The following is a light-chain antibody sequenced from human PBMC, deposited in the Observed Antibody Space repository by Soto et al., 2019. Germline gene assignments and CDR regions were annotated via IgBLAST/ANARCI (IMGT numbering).Light chain of an antibody. Sequence: VQMTQSPYSLSASLGDTVTLSXRASASFYSYFKWYQHQPGXAPGXXXDAXSTLQSGVPSRLSASGSGTDFTLTISSLQPEYCATYYCQQDLLPPLTFGPGTKVDIK. CDR3: QQDLLPPLT. J-gene: IGKJ3*01. V-gene: IGKV1-39*01. CDR1: ASFYSY. CDR2: AXS.